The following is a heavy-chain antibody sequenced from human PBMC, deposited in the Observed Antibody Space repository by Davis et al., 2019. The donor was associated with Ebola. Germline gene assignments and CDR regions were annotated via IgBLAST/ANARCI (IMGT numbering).Heavy chain of an antibody. J-gene: IGHJ4*02. CDR1: EFTFSSYW. CDR3: ARQAGSWNFDH. D-gene: IGHD6-13*01. CDR2: INSDASTT. V-gene: IGHV3-74*01. Sequence: GESLKISCAGSEFTFSSYWMHWVRQAPGKGLVWVSRINSDASTTTYADSVNGRFTISRDNAKNTLYLQMNSLRAEDTAVYYCARQAGSWNFDHWGQGTLVTVSS.